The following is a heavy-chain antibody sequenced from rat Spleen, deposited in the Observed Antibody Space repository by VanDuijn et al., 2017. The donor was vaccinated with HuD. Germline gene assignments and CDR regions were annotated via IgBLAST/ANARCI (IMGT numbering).Heavy chain of an antibody. J-gene: IGHJ2*01. CDR3: ARGPVDY. V-gene: IGHV3-1*01. CDR2: ISYSGST. Sequence: EVFLHKSGPGLVKPSQSLSLTCSVTGYSIPNYHWGWIRKFPGNKMEWMGSISYSGSTTYNPFFESRISITRDTSRNQFFLQLNSVSPVDTATYYCARGPVDYWGQGVMVTVSS. CDR1: GYSIPNYH.